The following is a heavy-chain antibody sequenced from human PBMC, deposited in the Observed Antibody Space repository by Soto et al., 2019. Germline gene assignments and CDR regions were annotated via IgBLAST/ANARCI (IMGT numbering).Heavy chain of an antibody. CDR1: GYTFTSYY. V-gene: IGHV1-46*01. D-gene: IGHD3-22*01. CDR3: ARVLGGTYYYDSSGYTSPPWFDP. Sequence: ASVKVSCKASGYTFTSYYMHWVRQAPGQGLEWMGIINPSGGSTSYAQKFQGRVTMTRDTSTSTVYMELSSLRSEDTAVYYCARVLGGTYYYDSSGYTSPPWFDPWGQGTLVTVS. J-gene: IGHJ5*02. CDR2: INPSGGST.